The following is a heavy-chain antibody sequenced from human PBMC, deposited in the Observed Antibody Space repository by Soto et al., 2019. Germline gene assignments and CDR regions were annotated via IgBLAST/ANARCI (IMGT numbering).Heavy chain of an antibody. D-gene: IGHD3-22*01. V-gene: IGHV4-59*01. Sequence: QVQLQESGPGLVKPSETLSLTCTVSGGSISSYYWSWIRQPPGKGLEWIGYIYYSGSTNYNPSLKSRVTISVDTSKNQFSLKLSSVTAADTAVYYCASLRDYYDSSGFDYWGQGTLVTVSS. CDR1: GGSISSYY. CDR3: ASLRDYYDSSGFDY. J-gene: IGHJ4*02. CDR2: IYYSGST.